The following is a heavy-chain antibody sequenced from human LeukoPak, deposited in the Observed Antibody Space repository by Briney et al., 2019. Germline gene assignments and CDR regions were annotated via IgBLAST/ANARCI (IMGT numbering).Heavy chain of an antibody. CDR1: GLTFSSNS. V-gene: IGHV3-43*02. CDR2: ITGGGGST. J-gene: IGHJ4*02. D-gene: IGHD6-19*01. CDR3: AKDGLEQWPVIYY. Sequence: GGSLRLSCADSGLTFSSNSMDWVRQAPGKGLEWVSLITGGGGSTYYADSVKGRFTISRDNSKNSLYLQMNSLTTEDTALYYCAKDGLEQWPVIYYWGQGTLVTVSS.